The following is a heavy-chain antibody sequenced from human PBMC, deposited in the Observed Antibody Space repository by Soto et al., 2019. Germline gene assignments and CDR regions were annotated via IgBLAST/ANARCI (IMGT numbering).Heavy chain of an antibody. CDR3: ARLGGNYYYYMDV. CDR1: GGSISSYY. CDR2: IYYSGST. J-gene: IGHJ6*03. D-gene: IGHD2-15*01. Sequence: SETLSLTCTVSGGSISSYYWSWIRQPPGKGLEWIGYIYYSGSTNYNPSLKSRVTISVDTSKNQFSLKLSSVTAADTAVYYCARLGGNYYYYMDVWGKGTTVTVS. V-gene: IGHV4-59*08.